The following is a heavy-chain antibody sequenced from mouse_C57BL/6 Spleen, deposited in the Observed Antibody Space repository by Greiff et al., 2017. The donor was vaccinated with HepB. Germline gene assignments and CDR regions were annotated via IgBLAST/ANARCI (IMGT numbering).Heavy chain of an antibody. J-gene: IGHJ2*01. CDR3: AREEIYYDSY. CDR2: IHPNSGST. CDR1: GYTFTSYW. V-gene: IGHV1-64*01. Sequence: QVQLKQPGAELVKPGASVKLSCKASGYTFTSYWMHWVKQRPGQGLEWIGMIHPNSGSTNYNEKFKSKATLTVDKSSSTAYMQLSSLTSEDSAVYYCAREEIYYDSYWGQGTTLTVSS. D-gene: IGHD2-4*01.